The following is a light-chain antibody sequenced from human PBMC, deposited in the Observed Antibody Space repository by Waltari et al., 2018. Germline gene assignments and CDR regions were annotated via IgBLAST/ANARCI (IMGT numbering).Light chain of an antibody. V-gene: IGLV2-23*01. J-gene: IGLJ1*01. CDR3: CSYTGPTFYV. Sequence: QSALTQPASVSGSPGQSIAISCTGSSNDIGSYDFVSWFQQEPGKAPKLIIYETNKLPAGVADRCSGSKSGNTASLTISGLQAEDEADYYCCSYTGPTFYVFGPATKVTVL. CDR2: ETN. CDR1: SNDIGSYDF.